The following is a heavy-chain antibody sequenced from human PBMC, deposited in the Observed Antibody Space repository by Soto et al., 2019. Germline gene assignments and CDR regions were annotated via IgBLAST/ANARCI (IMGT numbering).Heavy chain of an antibody. Sequence: GGSLRLSCAASGFTFSSYWMHWVRQAPGKGLVWVSRINSDGSSTSYADSVKGRFTISRDNAKNTLYLQMNSLRAEDTAVYYCASGWAGRAYYDFWSGYSAPTDYWGQGTLVTVSS. J-gene: IGHJ4*02. CDR3: ASGWAGRAYYDFWSGYSAPTDY. D-gene: IGHD3-3*01. CDR2: INSDGSST. CDR1: GFTFSSYW. V-gene: IGHV3-74*01.